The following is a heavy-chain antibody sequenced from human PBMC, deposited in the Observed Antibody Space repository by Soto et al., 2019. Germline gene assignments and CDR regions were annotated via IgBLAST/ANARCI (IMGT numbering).Heavy chain of an antibody. J-gene: IGHJ4*02. D-gene: IGHD1-26*01. CDR2: IYYSGST. V-gene: IGHV4-31*03. Sequence: LTCTVSGGSISSGGYYWSWIRQHPGKGLEWIVYIYYSGSTYYNPSLKSRVTISVDTSKNQFSLKLSSVTAADTAVYYCARDSRIVGASKLDYRGLATLVTVSS. CDR3: ARDSRIVGASKLDY. CDR1: GGSISSGGYY.